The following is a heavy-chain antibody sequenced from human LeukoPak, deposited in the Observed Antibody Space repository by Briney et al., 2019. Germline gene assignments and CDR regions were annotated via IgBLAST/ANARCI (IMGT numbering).Heavy chain of an antibody. D-gene: IGHD3-10*01. Sequence: SETLSLTCTVSGYSISSGYYWGWIRQPPGKGLEWIGSIYHSGSTYYNPSLKSRVTISVDTSKNQFSLKLSSVTAADTAVYYCARGSMVRGVYAFDIWGQGTMVTVSS. J-gene: IGHJ3*02. CDR2: IYHSGST. CDR1: GYSISSGYY. V-gene: IGHV4-38-2*02. CDR3: ARGSMVRGVYAFDI.